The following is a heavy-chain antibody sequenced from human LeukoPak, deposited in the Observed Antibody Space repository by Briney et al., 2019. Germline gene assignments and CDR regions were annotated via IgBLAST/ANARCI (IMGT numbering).Heavy chain of an antibody. CDR3: ARAVNSTRSLQLWDY. CDR2: IYSGGYT. J-gene: IGHJ4*02. V-gene: IGHV3-53*01. CDR1: GFTLSSYR. D-gene: IGHD5-24*01. Sequence: GSLRLSCAAFGFTLSSYRMNWVRQAPGKGLEWVSIIYSGGYTFYADSVKGRFTVSRDNSKNTLYLQMNSLRAEDTAMYYCARAVNSTRSLQLWDYWGQGALVTVSS.